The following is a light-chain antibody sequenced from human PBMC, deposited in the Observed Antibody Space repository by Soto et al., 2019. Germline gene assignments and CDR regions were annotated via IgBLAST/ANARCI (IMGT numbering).Light chain of an antibody. CDR3: QQYAGSPRT. J-gene: IGKJ1*01. CDR1: QFVSSNS. V-gene: IGKV3-20*01. CDR2: DAS. Sequence: EIALTQSPGTLSLSLGERATLSCRASQFVSSNSLAWYQQKRGQAPRLLIHDASSRATGIPDRFSGSGSGTDFTLTNSRLEPEDFAVYYCQQYAGSPRTFGQGTKVDIK.